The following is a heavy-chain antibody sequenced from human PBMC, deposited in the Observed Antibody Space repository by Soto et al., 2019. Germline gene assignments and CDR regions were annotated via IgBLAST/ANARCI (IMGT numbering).Heavy chain of an antibody. Sequence: QVQLVESGGGVVQPGRSLRLSCAASGFTFSSYGMHWVHQAPGKGLEWVAVISYDGSNKYYADSVKGRFTISRDNSKNTPYLQMISLRAEDTAVYYCAKDQDYGDYGGYFDYWGQGTLVTVSS. D-gene: IGHD4-17*01. CDR2: ISYDGSNK. CDR3: AKDQDYGDYGGYFDY. J-gene: IGHJ4*02. V-gene: IGHV3-30*18. CDR1: GFTFSSYG.